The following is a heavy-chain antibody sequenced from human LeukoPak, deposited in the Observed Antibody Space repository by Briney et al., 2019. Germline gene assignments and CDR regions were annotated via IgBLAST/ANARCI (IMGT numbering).Heavy chain of an antibody. CDR1: GFTFSTYN. CDR2: ISSGSKII. Sequence: PGQSLRLSCVASGFTFSTYNMNWVRQAQGKGLEWVSFISSGSKIIYYADSVKGRFTVSRDNDKKSLYLQMNSLRDVDTAVYYCARNPAGIGDYWGEGTLVTVSS. D-gene: IGHD1-1*01. CDR3: ARNPAGIGDY. J-gene: IGHJ4*02. V-gene: IGHV3-48*02.